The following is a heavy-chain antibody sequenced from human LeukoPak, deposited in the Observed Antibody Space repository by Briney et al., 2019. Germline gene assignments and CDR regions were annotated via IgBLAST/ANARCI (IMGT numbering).Heavy chain of an antibody. Sequence: GGSLRLSCAASGFTFSSYSTNWVRQAPGKGLEWVSSISSSSSYIYYADSVKGRFTISRDNAKNSLYLQMNSLRAEDTAVYYCARESLNWGSPDPNDYWGQGTLVTVSS. D-gene: IGHD7-27*01. CDR3: ARESLNWGSPDPNDY. V-gene: IGHV3-21*01. J-gene: IGHJ4*02. CDR1: GFTFSSYS. CDR2: ISSSSSYI.